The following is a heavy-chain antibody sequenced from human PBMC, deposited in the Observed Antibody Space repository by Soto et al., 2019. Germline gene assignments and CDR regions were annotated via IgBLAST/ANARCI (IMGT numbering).Heavy chain of an antibody. J-gene: IGHJ3*02. Sequence: ASVKVSCKASGYAFTSYGISWVRQAPGQGLEWMGWISAYNGNTNYAQKLQGRVTMTTDTSTSTAYMELRSLRSDDTAVYYCARDGLVEGVLMNAFDTWGQGTMVTVSS. V-gene: IGHV1-18*01. CDR2: ISAYNGNT. CDR1: GYAFTSYG. D-gene: IGHD2-8*01. CDR3: ARDGLVEGVLMNAFDT.